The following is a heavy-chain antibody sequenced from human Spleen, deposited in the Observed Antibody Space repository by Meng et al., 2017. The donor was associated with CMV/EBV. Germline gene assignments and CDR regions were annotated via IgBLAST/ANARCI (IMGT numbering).Heavy chain of an antibody. V-gene: IGHV1-69*02. Sequence: SVKVSCKASGGTFSSYTISWVRQAPGQGLEWMGRIIPIFDITNYAQKFQGRVTITADISTSTAYMELSSLTSEDTAMYYCARSPPGYCNAATCFSYVYWGQGTLVTVSS. CDR1: GGTFSSYT. J-gene: IGHJ4*02. D-gene: IGHD2-15*01. CDR2: IIPIFDIT. CDR3: ARSPPGYCNAATCFSYVY.